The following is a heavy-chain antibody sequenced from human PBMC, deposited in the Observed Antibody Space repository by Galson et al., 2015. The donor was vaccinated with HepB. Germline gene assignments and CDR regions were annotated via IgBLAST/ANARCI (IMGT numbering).Heavy chain of an antibody. CDR2: IGGSGGST. D-gene: IGHD2-2*01. CDR3: AKDLKSAYATNWFDP. V-gene: IGHV3-23*01. CDR1: GFTFSSYA. J-gene: IGHJ5*02. Sequence: SLRLSCAASGFTFSSYAMSWVRQAPGKGLEWVSTIGGSGGSTYYADSVKGRFTISRDNSKDTLYLQMNSLRAEDTAVYYCAKDLKSAYATNWFDPWGQGTLVSVSS.